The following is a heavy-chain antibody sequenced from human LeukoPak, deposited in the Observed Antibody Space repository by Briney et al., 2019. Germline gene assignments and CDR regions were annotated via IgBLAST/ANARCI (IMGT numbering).Heavy chain of an antibody. CDR1: GFTFSNVW. J-gene: IGHJ4*02. D-gene: IGHD3-10*01. CDR2: IKSKTDGGTV. Sequence: GESLRLSCAASGFTFSNVWMSWVRQAPGKGLEWVGRIKSKTDGGTVDYAAPVKGRFTISRDDLKNTLYLEMSSLITEDTAVYYCTKDHGSGSYYFDYWGQGTLVTVPT. V-gene: IGHV3-15*01. CDR3: TKDHGSGSYYFDY.